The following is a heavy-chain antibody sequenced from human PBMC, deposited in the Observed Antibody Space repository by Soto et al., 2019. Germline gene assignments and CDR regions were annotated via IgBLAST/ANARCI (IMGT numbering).Heavy chain of an antibody. D-gene: IGHD1-26*01. CDR2: INHSGSN. V-gene: IGHV4-34*01. CDR3: ARGRGICGAGYCYGMDV. CDR1: GGSFSGYY. J-gene: IGHJ6*02. Sequence: SQTLSLTWAVYGGSFSGYYWSWIRQPPGTGLEWIGEINHSGSNNYNPSLKSRVTISVDTSKNQFSLKLSSVTAADTAVYYCARGRGICGAGYCYGMDVWGQGTTVTVS.